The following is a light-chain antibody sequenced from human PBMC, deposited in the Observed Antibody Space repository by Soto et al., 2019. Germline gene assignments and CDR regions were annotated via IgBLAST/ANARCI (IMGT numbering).Light chain of an antibody. CDR1: NSYVGKYDF. V-gene: IGLV2-23*02. Sequence: QSVLTQPASVSGTPRQSITISCTGTNSYVGKYDFVSWYQHYPDKAPKFIIYEVNKRPSGVSHRFSGSKSGSTASLTISGLQAEDEAHYYCCSYTSSETVVFCRGTKVTVL. J-gene: IGLJ3*02. CDR2: EVN. CDR3: CSYTSSETVV.